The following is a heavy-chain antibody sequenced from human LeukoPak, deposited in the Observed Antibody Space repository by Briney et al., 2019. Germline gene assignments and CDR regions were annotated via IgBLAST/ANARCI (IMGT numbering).Heavy chain of an antibody. J-gene: IGHJ3*02. CDR2: IYHSGST. CDR3: ARDNWNDDDAFDI. D-gene: IGHD1-20*01. V-gene: IGHV4-38-2*02. Sequence: SETLSLTCSVSGYSISSGYYRGWIRQPPGKGLEWIGSIYHSGSTYYNPSLKSRVTTSVDTSKNQFSLKLSSVTAADTAVYYCARDNWNDDDAFDIWGQGTMVTVSS. CDR1: GYSISSGYY.